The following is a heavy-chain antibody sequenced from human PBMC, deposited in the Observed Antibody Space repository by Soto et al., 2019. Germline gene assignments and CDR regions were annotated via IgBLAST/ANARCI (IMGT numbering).Heavy chain of an antibody. CDR1: GFTFSSYA. CDR3: ANRDIRGSYADY. Sequence: EVQLLESGGGLVQPGGSLRLSCAASGFTFSSYAMSWVRQAPGKGLEWVSAISGTGGSTYYADSVKGRFTISRDNSKNTLYLQMNRLRAEDTAVYYCANRDIRGSYADYWGQGTLVTVSS. CDR2: ISGTGGST. J-gene: IGHJ4*02. V-gene: IGHV3-23*01. D-gene: IGHD1-26*01.